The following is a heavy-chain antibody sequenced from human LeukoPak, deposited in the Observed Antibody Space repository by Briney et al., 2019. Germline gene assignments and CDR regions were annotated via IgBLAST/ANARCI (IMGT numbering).Heavy chain of an antibody. Sequence: ASVKVSCKVSGYTLTELSMHWVRQAPGQGLEWMGRIIPILGIANYAQKFQGRVTITADKSTSTAYMELSSLRSEDTAVYYCASTIYYDSSGYHLAYWGQGTLVTVSS. V-gene: IGHV1-69*02. CDR1: GYTLTELS. D-gene: IGHD3-22*01. CDR2: IIPILGIA. CDR3: ASTIYYDSSGYHLAY. J-gene: IGHJ4*02.